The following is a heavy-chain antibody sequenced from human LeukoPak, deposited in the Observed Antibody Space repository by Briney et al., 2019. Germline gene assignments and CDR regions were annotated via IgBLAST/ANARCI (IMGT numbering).Heavy chain of an antibody. J-gene: IGHJ4*02. CDR2: IFYSGST. Sequence: SETLSLTCTVSGGSISTSSYYWGWVRQPPGKGLEWIGNIFYSGSTYYNPSLKSRVTISVDTSKNQFSLKLSSVTAADTAVYYCARQGDSFAPLTYYYDSSGYPHVYYFDYWGQGTLVTVSS. D-gene: IGHD3-22*01. CDR3: ARQGDSFAPLTYYYDSSGYPHVYYFDY. V-gene: IGHV4-39*01. CDR1: GGSISTSSYY.